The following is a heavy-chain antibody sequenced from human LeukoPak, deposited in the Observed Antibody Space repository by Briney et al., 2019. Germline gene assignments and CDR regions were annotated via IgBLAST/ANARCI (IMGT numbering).Heavy chain of an antibody. Sequence: SETLSLTCTVSGGSISSVSYYWGWIRQPPGKGLEWIGRIYTSGSTNYNPSLKSRVTMSVDTSKNQFSLKLSSVTAADTAVYCCARSDAMVRGTVWFDPWGQGTLVTVSS. J-gene: IGHJ5*02. V-gene: IGHV4-61*02. CDR1: GGSISSVSYY. D-gene: IGHD3-10*01. CDR3: ARSDAMVRGTVWFDP. CDR2: IYTSGST.